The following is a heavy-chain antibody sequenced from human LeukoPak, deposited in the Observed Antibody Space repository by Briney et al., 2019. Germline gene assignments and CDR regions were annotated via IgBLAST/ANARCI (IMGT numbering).Heavy chain of an antibody. CDR1: GFTFSSYA. Sequence: GGSLRLSCAASGFTFSSYAMHWVRQAPGKGLEYVSAISSNGGSTYYANSVKGRFTISRDNSKNTLYLQMGSLRAEDMAVYYCAADLWFGEYSFDYWGQGTLVTVSS. CDR2: ISSNGGST. D-gene: IGHD3-10*01. CDR3: AADLWFGEYSFDY. J-gene: IGHJ4*02. V-gene: IGHV3-64*01.